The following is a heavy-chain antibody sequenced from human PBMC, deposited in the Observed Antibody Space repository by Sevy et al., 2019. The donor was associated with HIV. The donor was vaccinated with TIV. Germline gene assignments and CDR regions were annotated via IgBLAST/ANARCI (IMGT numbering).Heavy chain of an antibody. CDR3: ARARGTVTILPHFDY. Sequence: SETLSLTCTVSGGSISSGDYSWSWIRQPPGQGLEWIGYIYHSGSTYYNPSLKSRVTISVDRSKNQFSLKLSSVTAADTAVYYCARARGTVTILPHFDYWGQGTLVTVSS. D-gene: IGHD1-1*01. CDR1: GGSISSGDYS. J-gene: IGHJ4*02. CDR2: IYHSGST. V-gene: IGHV4-30-2*01.